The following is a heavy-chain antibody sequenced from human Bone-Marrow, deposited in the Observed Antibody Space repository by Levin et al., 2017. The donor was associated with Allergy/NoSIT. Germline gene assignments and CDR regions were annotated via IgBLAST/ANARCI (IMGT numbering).Heavy chain of an antibody. CDR2: ISWNSGSI. V-gene: IGHV3-9*01. Sequence: GGSLRLSCAASGFTFDDYAMHWVRQAPGKGLEWVSGISWNSGSIGYADSVKGRFTISRDNAKNSLYLQMNSLRAEDTALYYCAKDISYSGATGDYFDYWGQGTLVTVSS. CDR3: AKDISYSGATGDYFDY. J-gene: IGHJ4*02. D-gene: IGHD5-12*01. CDR1: GFTFDDYA.